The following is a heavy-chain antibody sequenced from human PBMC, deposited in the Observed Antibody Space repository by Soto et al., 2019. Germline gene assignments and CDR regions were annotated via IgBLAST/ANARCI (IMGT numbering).Heavy chain of an antibody. J-gene: IGHJ4*02. V-gene: IGHV4-59*01. Sequence: QVHLQESGPGLVKPSETLSLTCTVSGGSISNYYWSWIRQPPGKGLEWIAYIYYSGSTNYNPSLKSRVTIAPDTSKHQFPLKLSSVTAADTAVYYCARAGAATLSDYWGQGTLVTVSS. CDR2: IYYSGST. D-gene: IGHD2-15*01. CDR1: GGSISNYY. CDR3: ARAGAATLSDY.